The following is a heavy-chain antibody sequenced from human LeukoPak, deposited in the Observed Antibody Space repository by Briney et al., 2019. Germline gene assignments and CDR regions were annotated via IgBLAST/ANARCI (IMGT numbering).Heavy chain of an antibody. J-gene: IGHJ1*01. D-gene: IGHD3-22*01. V-gene: IGHV4-34*01. Sequence: SETLSLTCAVYGGSFSDYYCSWFRQPPGKRLEWIGEINHSGSTNYNPSLKSGVTISVDTSKNQFSLRLKSVAAADTAVYYCAYSSAYQQQWGQGTLVTVSS. CDR1: GGSFSDYY. CDR3: AYSSAYQQQ. CDR2: INHSGST.